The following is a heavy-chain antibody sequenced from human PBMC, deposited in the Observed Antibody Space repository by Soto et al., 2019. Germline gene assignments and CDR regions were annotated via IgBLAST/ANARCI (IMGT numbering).Heavy chain of an antibody. CDR2: VNPNNGET. CDR1: GYTFSNYD. J-gene: IGHJ4*02. Sequence: QVQLVQSGAELKKPGASVKVSCKASGYTFSNYDMNWVRQATGQGPEWIGWVNPNNGETGYAQKFQGRVTLTTDISTTTAYMELTRLRSEDTAIYYCAKVSRKGSAIDFDYWGQGTLITVSS. D-gene: IGHD3-10*01. CDR3: AKVSRKGSAIDFDY. V-gene: IGHV1-8*01.